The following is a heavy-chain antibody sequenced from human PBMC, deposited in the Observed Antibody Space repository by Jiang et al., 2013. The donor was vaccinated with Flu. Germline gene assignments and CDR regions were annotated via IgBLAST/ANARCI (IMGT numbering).Heavy chain of an antibody. CDR1: GYTFTNYG. Sequence: GAEVKKPGASVKVSCKASGYTFTNYGISWLRQAPGQGLEWMGWIRSYSGDTNFAQDFQGRVSMTTDTSTNTVYLELRSLRSDDTAIYYCARNSEYSLDFWGQGTLVTVSS. J-gene: IGHJ4*01. CDR3: ARNSEYSLDF. V-gene: IGHV1-18*04. D-gene: IGHD2/OR15-2a*01. CDR2: IRSYSGDT.